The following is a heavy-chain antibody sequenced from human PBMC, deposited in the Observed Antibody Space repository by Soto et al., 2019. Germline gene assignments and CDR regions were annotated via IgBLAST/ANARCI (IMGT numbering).Heavy chain of an antibody. D-gene: IGHD6-19*01. CDR3: ARNLYSSGWYFDY. Sequence: SETLSLTCTVSGGSISSGAYFWNWIRQSPGKGLEWLGYISYIGSTYYNPSLKSRLSISVDTSKNQFSLKLSSVTAADTAVYYCARNLYSSGWYFDYWGQGTLVTVSS. J-gene: IGHJ4*02. CDR2: ISYIGST. V-gene: IGHV4-30-4*01. CDR1: GGSISSGAYF.